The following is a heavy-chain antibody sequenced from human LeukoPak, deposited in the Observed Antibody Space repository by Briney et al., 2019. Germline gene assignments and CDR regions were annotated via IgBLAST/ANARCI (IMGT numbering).Heavy chain of an antibody. J-gene: IGHJ4*02. D-gene: IGHD5-18*01. CDR1: GYTFTGYY. CDR2: MNPNSGNT. CDR3: ARGQKYRYGYTVTELGSGYFDY. V-gene: IGHV1-8*02. Sequence: ASVKVSCKASGYTFTGYYMHWVRQAPGQGLEWMGWMNPNSGNTGYAQKFQGRVTMTRNTSISTAYMELSSLRSEDTAVYFCARGQKYRYGYTVTELGSGYFDYWGQGTLVTVSS.